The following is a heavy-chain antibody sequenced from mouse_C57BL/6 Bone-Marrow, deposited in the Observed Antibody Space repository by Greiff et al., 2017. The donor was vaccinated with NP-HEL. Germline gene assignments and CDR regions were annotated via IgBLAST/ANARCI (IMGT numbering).Heavy chain of an antibody. CDR2: ISDGGSYT. CDR1: GFTFSSYA. Sequence: EVQGVESGGGLVKPGGSLKLSCAASGFTFSSYAMSWVRQTPEKRLEWVATISDGGSYTYYPDNVKGRFTISRDNAKNNLYLQMSHLKSEDTAMYYCARGEDYDGYYVAMDYWGQGTSVTVSS. CDR3: ARGEDYDGYYVAMDY. J-gene: IGHJ4*01. D-gene: IGHD2-3*01. V-gene: IGHV5-4*01.